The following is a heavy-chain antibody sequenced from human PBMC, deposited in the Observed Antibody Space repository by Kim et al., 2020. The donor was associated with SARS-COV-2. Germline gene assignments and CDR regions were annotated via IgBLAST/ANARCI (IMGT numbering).Heavy chain of an antibody. D-gene: IGHD6-19*01. Sequence: NHNPSLKSRVTISVDTSKNQFSLKLSSVTAAATAVYYCASQKTEGAGYDYWGQGTLVTVSS. J-gene: IGHJ4*02. V-gene: IGHV4-59*08. CDR3: ASQKTEGAGYDY.